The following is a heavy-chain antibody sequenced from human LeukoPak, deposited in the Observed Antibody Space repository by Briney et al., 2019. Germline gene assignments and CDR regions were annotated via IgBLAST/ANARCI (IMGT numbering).Heavy chain of an antibody. D-gene: IGHD4-17*01. CDR1: GFTLSDSW. CDR2: IKQDGSDK. J-gene: IGHJ2*01. Sequence: GGSLRLSCAASGFTLSDSWMSWVRQAPGEGLEWVANIKQDGSDKNYVDSVKGRFTISRDNSKNSLYLQMNSLRAEDAAVYSCAREVGEWQNRIWYFDLWGRGTLVTVSS. CDR3: AREVGEWQNRIWYFDL. V-gene: IGHV3-7*04.